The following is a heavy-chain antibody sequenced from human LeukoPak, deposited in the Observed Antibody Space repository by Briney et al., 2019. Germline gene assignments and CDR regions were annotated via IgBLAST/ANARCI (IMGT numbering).Heavy chain of an antibody. Sequence: GESLKISCKGSGYSFTSYWISWVRQTPGKGLEWMGRIDPSDSYTNYSPSFQGHVTISADKSISTAYLQWSSLKASDTAMYYCARHTGGSSWFDPWGQGTLVTVSS. D-gene: IGHD1-26*01. CDR1: GYSFTSYW. V-gene: IGHV5-10-1*01. CDR3: ARHTGGSSWFDP. J-gene: IGHJ5*02. CDR2: IDPSDSYT.